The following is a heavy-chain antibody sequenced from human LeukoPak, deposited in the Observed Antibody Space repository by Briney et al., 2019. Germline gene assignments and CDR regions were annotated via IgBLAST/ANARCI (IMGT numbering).Heavy chain of an antibody. CDR2: FSSRKNIV. V-gene: IGHV3-48*01. CDR1: GFSFDNYG. D-gene: IGHD1-26*01. CDR3: VRDQQWESPHYFDF. Sequence: GGSLRLSCVTSGFSFDNYGMSWVRRAPGKGLEWISYFSSRKNIVNYADSVKGRFTISRDKVKTSLYLQMNSLRAEDTAVYYCVRDQQWESPHYFDFWGQGTPVTVST. J-gene: IGHJ4*02.